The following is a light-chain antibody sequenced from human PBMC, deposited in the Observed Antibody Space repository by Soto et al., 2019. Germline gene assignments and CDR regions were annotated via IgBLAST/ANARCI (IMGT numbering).Light chain of an antibody. J-gene: IGKJ3*01. CDR1: QGIDTD. CDR2: AAS. V-gene: IGKV1-27*01. Sequence: DIQMTQSPSSLSASVGDRVTITCRASQGIDTDLAWYQQKPGQVPKLLIYAASTLQSGVLSRFSVSRSRTGLTLVISSLLPEDVATHFCQNYTRAPFTFGRRTKVDI. CDR3: QNYTRAPFT.